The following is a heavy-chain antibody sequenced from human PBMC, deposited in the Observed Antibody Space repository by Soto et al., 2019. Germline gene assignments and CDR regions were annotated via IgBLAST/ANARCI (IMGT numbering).Heavy chain of an antibody. D-gene: IGHD1-26*01. J-gene: IGHJ6*02. CDR3: ARDRGSPGMDV. Sequence: GGSLRLSCAASGFTFSSYGMHWVRQAPGKGLEWVAVIWYDGSNKYYADSVKGRFTISRDNSKNTLYLQMNSLRAEDTAVYYCARDRGSPGMDVWGQGTTVTVSS. CDR2: IWYDGSNK. CDR1: GFTFSSYG. V-gene: IGHV3-33*01.